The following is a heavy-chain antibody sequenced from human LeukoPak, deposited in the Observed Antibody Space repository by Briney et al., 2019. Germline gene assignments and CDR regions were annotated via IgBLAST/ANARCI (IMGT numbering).Heavy chain of an antibody. Sequence: PGGSLRLSCAASGFTFSGYSMNWVRQAPGKGLEWVSYISSSTSTIYYADSVKGRFTISRDNAKNSLYLQMNSLRDEDTAVYYCAKDWEGSLDYWGRGTLVTVSS. V-gene: IGHV3-48*02. D-gene: IGHD1-26*01. CDR3: AKDWEGSLDY. CDR1: GFTFSGYS. CDR2: ISSSTSTI. J-gene: IGHJ4*02.